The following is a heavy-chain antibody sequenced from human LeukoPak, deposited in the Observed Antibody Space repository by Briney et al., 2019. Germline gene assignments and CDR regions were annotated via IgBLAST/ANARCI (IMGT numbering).Heavy chain of an antibody. CDR3: AKDLGLVIDAFDI. CDR1: GFTFSSYG. D-gene: IGHD3/OR15-3a*01. J-gene: IGHJ3*02. CDR2: ISYDGSNK. V-gene: IGHV3-30*18. Sequence: GGSLRLSCAASGFTFSSYGMHWVRQAPGKGLEWVAVISYDGSNKYYADSVKGRFTISRDNSKNTLYLQMNSLRAEDTAVYYCAKDLGLVIDAFDIWGQGTMVTVSS.